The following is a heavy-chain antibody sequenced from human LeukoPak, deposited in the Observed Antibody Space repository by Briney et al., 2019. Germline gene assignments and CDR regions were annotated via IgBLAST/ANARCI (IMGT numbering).Heavy chain of an antibody. V-gene: IGHV4-39*02. Sequence: SQTLSLTCTVSAGSISRSSYYWGWLRQPPGNGLESFGSIFYNESTYYNSSLKTRFTISVDTSKNHFSLQLSTVTAPHTATFSCARREGIGVGGSWFDLWGQGTLVTVSS. CDR1: AGSISRSSYY. J-gene: IGHJ5*02. D-gene: IGHD6-19*01. CDR3: ARREGIGVGGSWFDL. CDR2: IFYNEST.